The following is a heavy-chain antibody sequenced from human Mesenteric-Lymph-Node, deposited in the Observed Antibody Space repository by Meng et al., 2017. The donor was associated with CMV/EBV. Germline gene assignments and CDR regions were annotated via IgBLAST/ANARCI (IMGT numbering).Heavy chain of an antibody. V-gene: IGHV4-31*03. CDR2: IYYSGDA. CDR3: ARNVVAIRYFDH. D-gene: IGHD2-21*01. Sequence: TVSGGSISSAAYYWSWIRQHPEKGLEWIGYIYYSGDAYFNPSLKSRVTMSVDTSKNQYSLKLSSVTAADTALYYCARNVVAIRYFDHWGQGTLVTVSS. CDR1: GGSISSAAYY. J-gene: IGHJ4*02.